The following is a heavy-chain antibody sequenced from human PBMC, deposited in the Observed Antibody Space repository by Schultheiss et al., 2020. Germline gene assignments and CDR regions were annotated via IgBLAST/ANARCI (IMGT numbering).Heavy chain of an antibody. CDR1: GFRFSDYY. CDR2: ISRSGGIV. D-gene: IGHD6-19*01. V-gene: IGHV3-11*01. J-gene: IGHJ2*01. CDR3: AKDMAGTSHWYFDL. Sequence: GGSLRLSCAASGFRFSDYYMTWIRQAPGKGLEWVSYISRSGGIVHYADSVKGRFTISRDNAKNSLYLQMNSLRAEDTALYYCAKDMAGTSHWYFDLWGRGTLVTVSS.